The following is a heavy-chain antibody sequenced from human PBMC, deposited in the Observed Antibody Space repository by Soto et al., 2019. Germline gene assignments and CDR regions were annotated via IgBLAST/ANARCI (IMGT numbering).Heavy chain of an antibody. CDR3: ARGSLVRAYYDFWSGYYDWFDP. CDR2: IYYSGST. V-gene: IGHV4-61*01. D-gene: IGHD3-3*01. Sequence: PSETLSLTCTVSGGSVSSGSYYWSWIRQPPGKGLEWIGYIYYSGSTNYNPSLKSRVTISVDTSKNQFSLKLSSVTAADTAVYYCARGSLVRAYYDFWSGYYDWFDPWGQGTLVTVPS. CDR1: GGSVSSGSYY. J-gene: IGHJ5*02.